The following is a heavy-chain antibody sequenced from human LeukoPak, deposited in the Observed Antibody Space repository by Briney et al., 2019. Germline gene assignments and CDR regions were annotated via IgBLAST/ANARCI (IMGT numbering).Heavy chain of an antibody. J-gene: IGHJ4*02. CDR3: AKGGCSGGSCPAPFDY. CDR2: ISYDGSNK. Sequence: GGSLRLSCAASGFTFSSYGMHWVRQAPGKGLEGVAVISYDGSNKYYADSVKGRFTISRDNSKNTLYLQMNSLRAEDTAVYYCAKGGCSGGSCPAPFDYWGQGTLVTVSS. D-gene: IGHD2-15*01. V-gene: IGHV3-30*18. CDR1: GFTFSSYG.